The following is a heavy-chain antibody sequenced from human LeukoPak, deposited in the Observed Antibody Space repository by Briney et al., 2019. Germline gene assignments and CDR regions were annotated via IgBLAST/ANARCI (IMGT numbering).Heavy chain of an antibody. V-gene: IGHV6-1*01. J-gene: IGHJ5*02. CDR2: TYYTSKWYN. CDR1: GDSVSASSTA. CDR3: ARSRGNNWFDP. Sequence: SQTLSLTCAISGDSVSASSTAWSWIRQSPSRGLEWLGRTYYTSKWYNDYAVSVKGRITINPDTSKNQFSLQLNSVTPEDTAVYYCARSRGNNWFDPWGQGTLVTVSS. D-gene: IGHD3-16*01.